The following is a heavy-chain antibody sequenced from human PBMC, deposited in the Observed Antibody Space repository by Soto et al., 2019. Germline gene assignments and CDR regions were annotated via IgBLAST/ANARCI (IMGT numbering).Heavy chain of an antibody. CDR3: ARDLEFRDGNISHLDY. D-gene: IGHD3-10*01. Sequence: QVQLVQSGAEVKKPGSSVKVSCKASGGTFRNHVFNWVRQAPGQGLEWMGGIIPIIGTPNYEQKFQGRVTITADASTNTVYLDVSSLRSQDTAVYYCARDLEFRDGNISHLDYWGQGTLVTVSA. V-gene: IGHV1-69*01. CDR1: GGTFRNHV. J-gene: IGHJ4*02. CDR2: IIPIIGTP.